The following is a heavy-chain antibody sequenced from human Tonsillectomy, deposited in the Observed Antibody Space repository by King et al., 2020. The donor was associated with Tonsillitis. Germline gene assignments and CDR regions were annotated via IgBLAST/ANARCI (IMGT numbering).Heavy chain of an antibody. CDR1: GFTFSSYG. V-gene: IGHV3-33*01. CDR3: ARDVDGYNRMGFEY. Sequence: VQLVESGGGVVQPGRSLRLSCAASGFTFSSYGMHWVRQAPGKGLEWVAVIWFDGSNKYYADSVKGRCTISRDNSKNTLYLQMNSLRAEDTAVYYCARDVDGYNRMGFEYWGQGTLVTVSS. J-gene: IGHJ4*02. CDR2: IWFDGSNK. D-gene: IGHD5-24*01.